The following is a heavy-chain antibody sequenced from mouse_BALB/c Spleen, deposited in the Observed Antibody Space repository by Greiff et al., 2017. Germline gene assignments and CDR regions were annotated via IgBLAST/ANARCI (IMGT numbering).Heavy chain of an antibody. CDR3: TRSLTGTAWFAY. D-gene: IGHD4-1*01. CDR2: IYPGSGST. Sequence: LQQPGSELVRPGASVKLSCKASGYTFTSYWMHWVKQRPGQGLEWIGNIYPGSGSTNYDEKFKSKATLTVDTSSSTAYMQLSSLTSEDSAVYYRTRSLTGTAWFAYWGQGTLVPVSA. J-gene: IGHJ3*01. CDR1: GYTFTSYW. V-gene: IGHV1S22*01.